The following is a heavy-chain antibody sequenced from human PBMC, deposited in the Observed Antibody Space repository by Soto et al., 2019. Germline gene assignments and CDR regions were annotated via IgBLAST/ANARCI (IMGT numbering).Heavy chain of an antibody. CDR1: GGTFSSYA. D-gene: IGHD1-1*01. V-gene: IGHV1-69*13. CDR3: ARELELEPGFFDY. Sequence: SVKVSCKASGGTFSSYAISWVRQAPGQGLEWMGGIIPIFGTANYAQKFQGKVTITADESTSTAYMELSSLRSEDTAVYYCARELELEPGFFDYWGQGTLVTVSS. J-gene: IGHJ4*02. CDR2: IIPIFGTA.